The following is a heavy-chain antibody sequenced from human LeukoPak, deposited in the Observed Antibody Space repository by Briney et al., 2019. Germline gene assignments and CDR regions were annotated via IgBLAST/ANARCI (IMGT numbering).Heavy chain of an antibody. Sequence: GGSLRLSCATSGFTFSNYWMHWVRQAPGKGLVWVSRINSDGGSTTYADSVKGRFTISRDNAKNTLYLQMNSLRAEDTAVYYCAGDGAYGNFDYWGQGTLVTVSS. J-gene: IGHJ4*02. CDR3: AGDGAYGNFDY. CDR2: INSDGGST. D-gene: IGHD3-10*01. V-gene: IGHV3-74*01. CDR1: GFTFSNYW.